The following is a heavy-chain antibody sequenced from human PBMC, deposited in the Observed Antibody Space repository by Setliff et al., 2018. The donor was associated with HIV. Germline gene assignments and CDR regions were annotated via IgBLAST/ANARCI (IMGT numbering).Heavy chain of an antibody. D-gene: IGHD3-3*01. V-gene: IGHV4-59*11. CDR1: GGSISNHY. CDR2: IYYSGST. CDR3: ARELKGVYDSWSSSDPPYYFDN. J-gene: IGHJ4*02. Sequence: SETLSLTCSVSGGSISNHYWSWIRQPPGKGLEWIGYIYYSGSTFYNPSLKSRLTISVDTSTNQFSLKLRSVTAADTAVYYCARELKGVYDSWSSSDPPYYFDNWGQGTLVTVSS.